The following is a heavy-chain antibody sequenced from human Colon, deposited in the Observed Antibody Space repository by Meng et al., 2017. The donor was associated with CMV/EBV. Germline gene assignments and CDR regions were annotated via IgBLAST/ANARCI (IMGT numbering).Heavy chain of an antibody. V-gene: IGHV2-5*02. J-gene: IGHJ4*02. D-gene: IGHD6-19*01. Sequence: QITLKESGPTLVKPTQTLTLTCTFSGFSLRTPEVGVHWIRQPPGKALEWLALIYWDDDNQFRPSLKNRITITKDTSKNQVVLTMTNTDPVDTATYYCAHGRGWLTDYWGQGTLVTVSS. CDR3: AHGRGWLTDY. CDR1: GFSLRTPEVG. CDR2: IYWDDDN.